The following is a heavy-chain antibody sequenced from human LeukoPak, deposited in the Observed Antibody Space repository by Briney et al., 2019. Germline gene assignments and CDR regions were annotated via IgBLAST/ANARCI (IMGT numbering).Heavy chain of an antibody. V-gene: IGHV4-61*02. D-gene: IGHD1-26*01. CDR3: AAQVGATRY. CDR1: GGSISSGSYY. Sequence: PSETLSLTCTVSGGSISSGSYYWSWIRQPAGKGLEWIGRIYTSGSTNYNPSLKSRVTISVDTSKNQFSLKLSSVTVADTAVYYCAAQVGATRYWGQGTLVTVSS. J-gene: IGHJ4*02. CDR2: IYTSGST.